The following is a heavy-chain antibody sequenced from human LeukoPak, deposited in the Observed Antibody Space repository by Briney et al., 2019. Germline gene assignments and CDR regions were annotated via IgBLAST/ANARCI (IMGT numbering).Heavy chain of an antibody. CDR3: ARTIGLNYGDYVFDY. D-gene: IGHD4-17*01. J-gene: IGHJ4*02. V-gene: IGHV1-69*13. CDR2: IIPIFGTA. CDR1: GGTFSSYA. Sequence: ASVKVSCKASGGTFSSYAISWVRQAPGQGLEWMGGIIPIFGTANYAQKFQGRVTITADEPTSTAYMELSSLRSEDTAVYYCARTIGLNYGDYVFDYWGQGTLVTVSS.